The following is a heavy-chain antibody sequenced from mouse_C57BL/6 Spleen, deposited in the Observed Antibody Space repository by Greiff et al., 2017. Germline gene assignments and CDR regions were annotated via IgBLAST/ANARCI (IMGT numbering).Heavy chain of an antibody. CDR2: IDPSDSYT. D-gene: IGHD2-1*01. CDR3: AREGNRAWFAY. J-gene: IGHJ3*01. Sequence: VKLQQPGAELVRPGTSVKLSCKASGYTFTSYWMHWVKQRPGQGLEWIGVIDPSDSYTNYNQKFKGKATLTVDTSSSTAYMQLSSLTSEDSAVYYCAREGNRAWFAYWGQGTLVTVSA. CDR1: GYTFTSYW. V-gene: IGHV1-59*01.